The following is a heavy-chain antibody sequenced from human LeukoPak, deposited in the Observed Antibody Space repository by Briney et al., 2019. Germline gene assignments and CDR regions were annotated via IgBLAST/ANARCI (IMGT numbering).Heavy chain of an antibody. J-gene: IGHJ5*02. CDR2: INHSGST. Sequence: PSETLSLTCAVYVGSFSGYYWSWIRQPPGKGLEWIGEINHSGSTNYNPSLKSRVTISVDTSKNQFSLKLSSVTAADTAVYYCARGRLSYDFWSGYRNWFDPWGQGTLVTVSS. CDR3: ARGRLSYDFWSGYRNWFDP. D-gene: IGHD3-3*01. V-gene: IGHV4-34*01. CDR1: VGSFSGYY.